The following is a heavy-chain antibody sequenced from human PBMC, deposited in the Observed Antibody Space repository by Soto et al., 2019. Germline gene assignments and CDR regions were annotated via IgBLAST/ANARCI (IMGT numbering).Heavy chain of an antibody. CDR1: GFTFSDYY. Sequence: GGSLRLSCAASGFTFSDYYMSWIRQAPGKGLEWVSYISSSSSSTNYADSVKGRFTISRDNAKNSLYLQMNSLRAEDTAVYYSARDYVGIAAAGFDYWGQGTLVTVSS. V-gene: IGHV3-11*06. D-gene: IGHD6-13*01. J-gene: IGHJ4*02. CDR3: ARDYVGIAAAGFDY. CDR2: ISSSSSST.